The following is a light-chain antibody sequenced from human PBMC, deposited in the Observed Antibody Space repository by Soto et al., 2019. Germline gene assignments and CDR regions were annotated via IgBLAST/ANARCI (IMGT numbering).Light chain of an antibody. V-gene: IGKV3-15*01. J-gene: IGKJ5*01. CDR2: GAS. CDR3: QQYNNWPPIT. Sequence: EIVMTQSPATLSVSPGERATLSCRASQSVSSNLAWYQQKPGQAPRLLIYGASTSATGIPARFSGSGSGTEVTLTISSLQSEDFAVYYRQQYNNWPPITFGQGTRLEIK. CDR1: QSVSSN.